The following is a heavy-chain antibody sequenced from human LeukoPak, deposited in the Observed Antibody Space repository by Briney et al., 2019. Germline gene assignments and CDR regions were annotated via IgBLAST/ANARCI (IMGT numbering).Heavy chain of an antibody. J-gene: IGHJ5*02. CDR3: ARADGYSSWFVH. CDR1: GFTVRSNY. CDR2: MYSGDST. D-gene: IGHD5-18*01. Sequence: PGGSLRLSCAASGFTVRSNYMTWVRQAPGKRLEWVSVMYSGDSTYYDDSVKGRFTISRDNSKNTLDLQMNSLRDEDTGVYYCARADGYSSWFVHWGQGTLVTVSS. V-gene: IGHV3-53*01.